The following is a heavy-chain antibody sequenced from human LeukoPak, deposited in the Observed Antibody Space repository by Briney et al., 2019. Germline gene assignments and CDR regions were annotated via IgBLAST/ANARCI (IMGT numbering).Heavy chain of an antibody. CDR1: GFSFSTYW. CDR3: ARLVCPGGSSSSGSRFFEY. V-gene: IGHV3-74*01. J-gene: IGHJ4*02. CDR2: INTDARST. D-gene: IGHD2-15*01. Sequence: PGGSLRLSCAASGFSFSTYWMHWVRQAPGKGLEWVSRINTDARSTSYADSVKGRFTISRDNAKNTLYVQMNSLRAEDTAVYYCARLVCPGGSSSSGSRFFEYWGQGALVTVSS.